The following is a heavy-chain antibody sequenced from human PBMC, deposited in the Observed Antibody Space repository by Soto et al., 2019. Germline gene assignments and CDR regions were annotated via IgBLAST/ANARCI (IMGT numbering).Heavy chain of an antibody. Sequence: GGSLRLCCAASGFTFSSYAMHWVRQAPGKGLEWVAVISYDGSNKYYADSVKGRFTISRDNSKNTLYLQMNSLRAEDTAVYYCARDVGTYDLLAGPLDYWGQGTLVTVSS. CDR1: GFTFSSYA. V-gene: IGHV3-30-3*01. CDR2: ISYDGSNK. D-gene: IGHD3-9*01. CDR3: ARDVGTYDLLAGPLDY. J-gene: IGHJ4*02.